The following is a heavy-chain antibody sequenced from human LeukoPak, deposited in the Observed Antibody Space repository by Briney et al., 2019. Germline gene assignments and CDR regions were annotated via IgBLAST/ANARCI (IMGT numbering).Heavy chain of an antibody. D-gene: IGHD3-3*01. CDR2: IRYDGSNK. Sequence: GGSLRLSCATSGFTFSSYGMHWVRQAPGKGLEWVAFIRYDGSNKYYADSVKGRFTISRDNSKNTLYLQMNSLRAEDTAVYYCAKEASSVYYDFWSGYYDYWGQGTLVTVSS. V-gene: IGHV3-30*02. CDR1: GFTFSSYG. CDR3: AKEASSVYYDFWSGYYDY. J-gene: IGHJ4*02.